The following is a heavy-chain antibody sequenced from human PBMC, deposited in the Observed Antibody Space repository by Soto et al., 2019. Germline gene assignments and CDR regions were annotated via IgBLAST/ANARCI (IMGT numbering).Heavy chain of an antibody. CDR1: GFTLSNSG. CDR2: SHYDGRTS. J-gene: IGHJ4*02. D-gene: IGHD6-13*01. CDR3: ARARGSSWYMHH. Sequence: QMHLEESGGGVVQPGRSLRLSCVGSGFTLSNSGMHWVRQAPGKGLEWVAVSHYDGRTSFYADDVRGRFTVSRDNTKNTLFLQMDSLRVDDTAVYYCARARGSSWYMHHWGRGTLVNVFS. V-gene: IGHV3-30*19.